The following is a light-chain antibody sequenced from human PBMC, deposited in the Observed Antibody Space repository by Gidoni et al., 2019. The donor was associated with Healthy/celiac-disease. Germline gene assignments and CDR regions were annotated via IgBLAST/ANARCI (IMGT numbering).Light chain of an antibody. CDR3: QQHYTTAFT. Sequence: DIVMTQSPDSLAVSLGERATINCKSSQSVLYSSNNKNYLAWYQQKPGQPPKLLIYWASTRESGVPDRFSGSGSGTDFTLTITSLQAEDVAVYYCQQHYTTAFTFGPGTKVAIK. CDR1: QSVLYSSNNKNY. V-gene: IGKV4-1*01. J-gene: IGKJ3*01. CDR2: WAS.